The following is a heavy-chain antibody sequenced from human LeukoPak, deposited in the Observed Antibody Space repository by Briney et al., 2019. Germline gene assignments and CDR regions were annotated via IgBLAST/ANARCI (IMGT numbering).Heavy chain of an antibody. CDR2: ISAYKGKT. CDR3: ARDDRSESATGY. CDR1: GYTFTSYG. D-gene: IGHD3-3*01. J-gene: IGHJ4*02. Sequence: ASVKASCMASGYTFTSYGISWVRQAPGQGLEWMGWISAYKGKTNHAQKVQGRVPMTTDTSTSTAYMELRSLRSDESAVYYCARDDRSESATGYWGQGTLVTVSS. V-gene: IGHV1-18*01.